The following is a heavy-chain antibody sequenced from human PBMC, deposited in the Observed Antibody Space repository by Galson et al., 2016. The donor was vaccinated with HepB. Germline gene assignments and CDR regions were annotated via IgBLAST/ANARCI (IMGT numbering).Heavy chain of an antibody. CDR1: GYTLTDLS. Sequence: SVKVSCKVSGYTLTDLSMHWVRQAPGKGLEWMGGFDPEDGETIYAQKFQGRFTMTADTSTDTAYMDLSSLKSEDTAVYYCANGRLVLPWFRDFPTDDVKTVPDAFDIWDQGTMGTVSS. D-gene: IGHD3-10*01. CDR3: ANGRLVLPWFRDFPTDDVKTVPDAFDI. J-gene: IGHJ3*02. V-gene: IGHV1-24*01. CDR2: FDPEDGET.